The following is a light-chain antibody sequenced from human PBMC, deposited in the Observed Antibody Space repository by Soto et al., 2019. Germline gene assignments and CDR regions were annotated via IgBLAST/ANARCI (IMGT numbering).Light chain of an antibody. CDR2: GVT. Sequence: QSALTQPTSVSGSPGQSITISCTGNHNDIGTYDYVSWYQRHPGRAPRLLIHGVTTRPSGISGRFSASKSGLTASLTISGLQPEDEADYYCSSLTSNRIYVFGTGTKVTVL. CDR3: SSLTSNRIYV. J-gene: IGLJ1*01. V-gene: IGLV2-14*03. CDR1: HNDIGTYDY.